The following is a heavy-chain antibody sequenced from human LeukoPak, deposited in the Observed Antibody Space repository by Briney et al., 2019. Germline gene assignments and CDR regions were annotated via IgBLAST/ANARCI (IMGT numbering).Heavy chain of an antibody. D-gene: IGHD6-6*01. CDR2: IYYSGST. CDR1: GGSISSSSYY. CDR3: ARGGLAARRGYFDL. Sequence: PSETLSLTCTVSGGSISSSSYYWGWIRQPPGKGLEWIGSIYYSGSTYYNPSLKSRVTISVDTSKNQFSLKLSSVTAADTAVYYCARGGLAARRGYFDLWGRGTLVTVSS. V-gene: IGHV4-39*07. J-gene: IGHJ2*01.